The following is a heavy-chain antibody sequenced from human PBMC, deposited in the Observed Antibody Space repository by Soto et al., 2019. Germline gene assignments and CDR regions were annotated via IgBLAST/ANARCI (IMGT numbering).Heavy chain of an antibody. Sequence: SETLSLTCSVSGAALNSGNYYFSCIRQFPGKGLEWIGHIYVTGAVDYNPSLRDRITISQDTSERQFSLSLRLVTAADTAVYYCARLRIATNNYKWFDPWGQGTLVTVSS. CDR3: ARLRIATNNYKWFDP. CDR2: IYVTGAV. CDR1: GAALNSGNYY. D-gene: IGHD2-21*01. V-gene: IGHV4-31*03. J-gene: IGHJ5*02.